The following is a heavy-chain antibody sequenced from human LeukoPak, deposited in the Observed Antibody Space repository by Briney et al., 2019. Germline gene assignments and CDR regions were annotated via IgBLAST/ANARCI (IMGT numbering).Heavy chain of an antibody. CDR3: ARGSPYSSGWYRGNVEDY. Sequence: SETLSLTCAVYGGSFSGYYWSWIRQPPGKGLELIGEINHSGSTNYNPSLKSRVTISVDTSKNQFSLKLSSVTAADTAVYYCARGSPYSSGWYRGNVEDYWGQGTLVTVSS. J-gene: IGHJ4*02. CDR1: GGSFSGYY. CDR2: INHSGST. D-gene: IGHD6-19*01. V-gene: IGHV4-34*01.